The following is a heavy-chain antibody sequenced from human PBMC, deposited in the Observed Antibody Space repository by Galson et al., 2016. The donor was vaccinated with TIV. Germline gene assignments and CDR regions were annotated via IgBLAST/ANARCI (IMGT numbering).Heavy chain of an antibody. CDR2: INPNSGGT. Sequence: SVKVSCKASGYTFTGYFIHWVRQAPGQGLEWMGWINPNSGGTNYAQKLQGRVTMTRDTSISTAYMELSSLISDDTAMYFCARAPTLIVATIYWHFDLWGQGTLVTVSS. D-gene: IGHD5-12*01. CDR3: ARAPTLIVATIYWHFDL. V-gene: IGHV1-2*02. J-gene: IGHJ2*01. CDR1: GYTFTGYF.